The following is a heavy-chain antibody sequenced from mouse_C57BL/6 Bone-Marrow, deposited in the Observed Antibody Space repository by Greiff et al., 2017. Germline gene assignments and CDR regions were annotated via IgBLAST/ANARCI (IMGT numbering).Heavy chain of an antibody. CDR3: ARRGYYYGEDY. V-gene: IGHV1-81*01. J-gene: IGHJ2*01. CDR2: TYPRSGNT. CDR1: GYTFTSYG. Sequence: QVQLKESGAELARPGASVKLSCKASGYTFTSYGISWVKQRTGQGLEWIGETYPRSGNTYYNEKFKGKATLTADKSSSTAYMELRSLTSEDSAVYFCARRGYYYGEDYWGQGTTLTVSS. D-gene: IGHD1-1*01.